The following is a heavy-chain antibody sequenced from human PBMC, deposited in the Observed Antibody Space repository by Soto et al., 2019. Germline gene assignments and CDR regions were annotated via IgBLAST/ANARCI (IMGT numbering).Heavy chain of an antibody. CDR3: ARARSGSGTYYNPVYDY. V-gene: IGHV1-2*04. D-gene: IGHD3-10*01. CDR2: INPKSGDT. CDR1: GCTFTDNY. J-gene: IGHJ4*02. Sequence: GASVKVSCKSSGCTFTDNYMHWVRQAPGQGLEWMGWINPKSGDTNYAQNFQGWVTMTRDTSISTAYMELGRLKSDDTAVYYCARARSGSGTYYNPVYDYWGQGSLVTVSS.